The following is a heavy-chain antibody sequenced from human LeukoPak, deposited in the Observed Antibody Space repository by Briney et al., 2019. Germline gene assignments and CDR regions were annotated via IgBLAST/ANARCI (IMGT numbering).Heavy chain of an antibody. J-gene: IGHJ4*02. CDR2: IYYSGST. Sequence: SETLSLTCTVSGGSISSSSYYWGWIRQPPGKGLEWIGSIYYSGSTYYNPSLKSRVTISVDTSKNQFSLKLSSVTAADTAVYYCARDADSSGYYFDYWGQGTLVTVSS. CDR3: ARDADSSGYYFDY. V-gene: IGHV4-39*07. CDR1: GGSISSSSYY. D-gene: IGHD3-22*01.